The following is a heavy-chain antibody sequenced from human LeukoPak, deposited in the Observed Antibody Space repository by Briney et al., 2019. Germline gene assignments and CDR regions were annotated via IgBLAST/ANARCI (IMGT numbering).Heavy chain of an antibody. CDR3: ATDPPLVDSSGYHSDY. CDR1: GYTLTELS. J-gene: IGHJ4*02. Sequence: ASVKVSCNVAGYTLTELSMHWVRQAPGKGLEWMGGFDAEDGETIYAQEVQVRVSMTEDTSTDTAYMELSSLRSEDTAVYYCATDPPLVDSSGYHSDYWGQGTLVTVSS. V-gene: IGHV1-24*01. D-gene: IGHD3-22*01. CDR2: FDAEDGET.